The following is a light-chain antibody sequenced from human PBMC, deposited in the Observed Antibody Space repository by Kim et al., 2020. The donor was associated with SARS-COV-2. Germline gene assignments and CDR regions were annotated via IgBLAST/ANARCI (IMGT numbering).Light chain of an antibody. J-gene: IGLJ1*01. CDR1: SSAICVCAD. V-gene: IGLV2-11*01. CDR3: CSFAVGYSYL. Sequence: AHSATGTSSAICVCADVFWYHHHKRDTPNVIIYQVSRLPSGLPTRFSVAKYGSTASLTISGLHTDIDADYYCCSFAVGYSYLFGSGTKVTVL. CDR2: QVS.